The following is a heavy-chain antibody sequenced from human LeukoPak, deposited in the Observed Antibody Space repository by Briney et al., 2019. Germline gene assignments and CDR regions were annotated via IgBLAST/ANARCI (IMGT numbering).Heavy chain of an antibody. CDR1: GXTFSSYW. Sequence: QPGGSLRLSCAASGXTFSSYWLHWVRQAPGKGLVWVSRIDSDGSSTAYADSVRGRFTVSRDNAKNTLYLQMNSLRAEDTAVYYCARRFLESKNNGMDVWGQGTTVTVSS. J-gene: IGHJ6*02. CDR2: IDSDGSST. V-gene: IGHV3-74*01. CDR3: ARRFLESKNNGMDV. D-gene: IGHD3-3*01.